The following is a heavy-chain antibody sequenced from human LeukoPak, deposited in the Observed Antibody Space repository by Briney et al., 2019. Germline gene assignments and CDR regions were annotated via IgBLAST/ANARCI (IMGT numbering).Heavy chain of an antibody. D-gene: IGHD3-22*01. CDR2: INPNSGGT. CDR3: ARRAGSYDSSGYYHFDY. Sequence: GASVKVSCKASGYTFTGYYMHWVREAPGQGLEWMGWINPNSGGTNYAQKFQGRVTMTRDTSISTAYMELSRLRSHDPAVYYCARRAGSYDSSGYYHFDYWGQGTLVTVSS. J-gene: IGHJ4*02. V-gene: IGHV1-2*02. CDR1: GYTFTGYY.